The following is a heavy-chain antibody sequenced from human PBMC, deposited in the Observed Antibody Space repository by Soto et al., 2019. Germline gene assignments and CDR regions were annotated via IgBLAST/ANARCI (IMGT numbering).Heavy chain of an antibody. Sequence: SETLSLTCDVYGGSFSDYIWTWIRQTPGKGLQWIGQINHSGSANYNPSLKSRVTISVHTSSSQFSLELSSVTAADTAMYYCARRHSHDVYDRSIYVPWGQGAQVTVSS. J-gene: IGHJ4*02. D-gene: IGHD3-22*01. CDR1: GGSFSDYI. CDR3: ARRHSHDVYDRSIYVP. V-gene: IGHV4-34*01. CDR2: INHSGSA.